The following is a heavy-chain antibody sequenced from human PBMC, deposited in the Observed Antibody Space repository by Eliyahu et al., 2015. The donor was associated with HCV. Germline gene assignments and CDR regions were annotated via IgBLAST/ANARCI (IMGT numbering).Heavy chain of an antibody. CDR2: IHXSGST. Sequence: QVQLQESGPGLVKPSETLSLTCTVSGGSITTYYWSWIRXPPGKGLEWIGYIHXSGSTNYNPSLKSRVTISVDTSKNXFSLKLTSVTAADTAVYYCASGGGGIAVAGTGGWFDPWGQGTLVTVSS. J-gene: IGHJ5*02. V-gene: IGHV4-59*01. CDR3: ASGGGGIAVAGTGGWFDP. D-gene: IGHD6-19*01. CDR1: GGSITTYY.